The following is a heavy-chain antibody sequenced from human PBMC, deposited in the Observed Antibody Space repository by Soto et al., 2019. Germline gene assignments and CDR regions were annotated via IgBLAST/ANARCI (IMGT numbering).Heavy chain of an antibody. D-gene: IGHD4-17*01. CDR3: ARDSSSQDDYGDYLGAFDI. Sequence: SETLSLTCTVSGSSISSGGYYWSWIRQHPGKGLEWIGYIYYSGSTYYNPSLKSRVTISVDTSKNQFSLKLSSVTAADTAVYYCARDSSSQDDYGDYLGAFDIWGQGTMVTVS. CDR1: GSSISSGGYY. V-gene: IGHV4-31*03. CDR2: IYYSGST. J-gene: IGHJ3*02.